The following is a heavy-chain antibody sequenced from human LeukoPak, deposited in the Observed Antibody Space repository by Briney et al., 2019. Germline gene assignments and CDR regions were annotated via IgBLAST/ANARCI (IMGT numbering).Heavy chain of an antibody. V-gene: IGHV3-7*01. J-gene: IGHJ1*01. CDR2: IKRDGSEK. CDR1: GFTFSNHW. CDR3: VKLSEH. Sequence: GGSLRLSCVASGFTFSNHWMNWVRQAPGKGPEWVANIKRDGSEKYYVDSVKGRFTISRDNAKNSLYLQMNSLRAEDSAVYYCVKLSEHWGQGTLVTVSS. D-gene: IGHD1-26*01.